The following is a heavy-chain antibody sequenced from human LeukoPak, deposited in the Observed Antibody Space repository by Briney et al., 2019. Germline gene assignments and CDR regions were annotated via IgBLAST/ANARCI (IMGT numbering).Heavy chain of an antibody. J-gene: IGHJ4*02. CDR1: GYTFTGYY. CDR2: INPNSGGT. V-gene: IGHV1-2*06. CDR3: ARAQVVRGVIMYFDY. D-gene: IGHD3-10*01. Sequence: ASVKVSCKASGYTFTGYYMHWVRQAPGQGLEWMGRINPNSGGTNYAQKLQGRVTMTTDTSTSTAYMELRSLRSDDTAVYYCARAQVVRGVIMYFDYWGQGTLVTVSS.